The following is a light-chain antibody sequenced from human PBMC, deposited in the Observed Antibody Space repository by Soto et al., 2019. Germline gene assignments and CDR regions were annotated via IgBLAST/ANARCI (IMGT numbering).Light chain of an antibody. CDR2: AAS. Sequence: IEMTQSPSSLSAYVGDRVTITCRASQSISSYLNWYQQKPGKAPKLLIYAASSLQSGVPSRFSGSGSGTDFTLTISSLQPEDFATYYCQQSYSTHPLTFGGGTKV. CDR3: QQSYSTHPLT. J-gene: IGKJ4*01. V-gene: IGKV1-39*01. CDR1: QSISSY.